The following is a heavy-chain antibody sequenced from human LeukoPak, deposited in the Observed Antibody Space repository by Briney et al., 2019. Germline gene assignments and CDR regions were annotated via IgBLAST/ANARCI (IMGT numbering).Heavy chain of an antibody. CDR1: GGSISTYH. J-gene: IGHJ4*02. V-gene: IGHV4-59*08. Sequence: SETLSLTCTVSGGSISTYHWNWIRKSPGKGLEWIGYMQSTGDSNYNPSLKSRVTVSVDTSKNQFSLKLTSVTAADTAVYYCANVDTLKTAYFDDRGKGTLVTVSS. CDR3: ANVDTLKTAYFDD. CDR2: MQSTGDS. D-gene: IGHD5-18*01.